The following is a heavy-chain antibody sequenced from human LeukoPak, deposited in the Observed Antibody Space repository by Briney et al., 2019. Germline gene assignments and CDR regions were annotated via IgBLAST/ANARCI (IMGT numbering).Heavy chain of an antibody. Sequence: ASVKVSCKTSRYTFTTYYVHWVRQAPGQGLDWMGVIKPEGGTTIYAQKFQGRVTLTRDTSTSTVYMDLTSLRSEDTAVYYCARLEGITATMGDWGQGTLVTVSS. V-gene: IGHV1-46*01. CDR3: ARLEGITATMGD. CDR2: IKPEGGTT. D-gene: IGHD5-12*01. CDR1: RYTFTTYY. J-gene: IGHJ4*02.